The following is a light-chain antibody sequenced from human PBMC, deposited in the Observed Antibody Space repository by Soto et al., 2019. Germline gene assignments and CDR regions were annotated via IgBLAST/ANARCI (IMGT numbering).Light chain of an antibody. Sequence: QSVLTQPPSVSGSPGHSVTISCIGTSSDIGTFNYVSWHQQRPGKAPTLVIYDVFQRPSGVPDRFSASKSGITASLTISGLQAEDEADYYCCSYAAGDSFKFGGGNKLTVL. CDR2: DVF. V-gene: IGLV2-11*01. J-gene: IGLJ2*01. CDR1: SSDIGTFNY. CDR3: CSYAAGDSFK.